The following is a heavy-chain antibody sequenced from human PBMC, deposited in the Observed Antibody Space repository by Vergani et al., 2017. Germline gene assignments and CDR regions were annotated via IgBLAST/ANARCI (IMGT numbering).Heavy chain of an antibody. Sequence: QVRLQESGPGLVKPSETLSLPCSVSGGSMSGYYWSWIRQPPGKELEWIGYMYHSGSTNYNPSLETRVTISRDTSKNQFSLKLNSVTAADMAVYYCGGVADFYGLGSRLLDLWGQGILVTVSS. CDR1: GGSMSGYY. J-gene: IGHJ5*02. V-gene: IGHV4-59*01. CDR3: GGVADFYGLGSRLLDL. D-gene: IGHD3-10*01. CDR2: MYHSGST.